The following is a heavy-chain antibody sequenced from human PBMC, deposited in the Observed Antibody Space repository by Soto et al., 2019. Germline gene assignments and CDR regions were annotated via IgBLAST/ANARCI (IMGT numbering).Heavy chain of an antibody. CDR1: GFTFSDHY. CDR2: TRNKANTYTT. V-gene: IGHV3-72*01. J-gene: IGHJ6*02. D-gene: IGHD2-15*01. Sequence: GVSLRLSCAASGFTFSDHYMDWVRQAPGKGLEWVGRTRNKANTYTTEYAASVKGRFTISRDDSKNSLYLQMNSLKTEDTAVYYCARGGYCGSASCHSDYYGMDVWGQGTTVTVSS. CDR3: ARGGYCGSASCHSDYYGMDV.